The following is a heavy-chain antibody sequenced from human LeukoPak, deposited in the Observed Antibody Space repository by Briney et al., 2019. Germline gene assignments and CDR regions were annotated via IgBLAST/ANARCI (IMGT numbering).Heavy chain of an antibody. CDR3: AKDLHTAGG. CDR2: ISGSGSGT. D-gene: IGHD2-21*02. J-gene: IGHJ4*02. V-gene: IGHV3-23*01. Sequence: AGGSLRLSCAASGFTFSSYAMSWVRQAPGKGLEWVSGISGSGSGTYYADSVKGRFTISRDNSKNTLYLQMSSLRAEDTAVYYCAKDLHTAGGWGQGTLVTVSS. CDR1: GFTFSSYA.